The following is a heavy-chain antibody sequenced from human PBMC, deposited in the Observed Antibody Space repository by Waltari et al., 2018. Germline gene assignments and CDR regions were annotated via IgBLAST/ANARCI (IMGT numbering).Heavy chain of an antibody. CDR2: ISGSGGST. CDR1: GFTFSSYA. D-gene: IGHD3-3*01. CDR3: AKEGLRFLEWLQPFDY. J-gene: IGHJ4*02. V-gene: IGHV3-23*01. Sequence: EVQLLESGGGLVQPGGSLRLSCAASGFTFSSYAMSWVRQAPGEGLEWVSAISGSGGSTYYADSVKGRFTISRDNSKNTLYLQMNSLRAEDTAVYYCAKEGLRFLEWLQPFDYWGQGTLVTVSS.